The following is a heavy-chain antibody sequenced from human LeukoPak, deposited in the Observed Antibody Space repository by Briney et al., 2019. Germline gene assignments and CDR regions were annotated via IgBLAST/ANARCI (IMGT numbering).Heavy chain of an antibody. V-gene: IGHV4-59*01. CDR1: GGSISSYY. CDR2: IYYSGST. CDR3: ARALSIFGVVIQHDAFDI. Sequence: SETLSLTCTVSGGSISSYYWSWIRQPPGKGPEWIGYIYYSGSTNYNPSLKSRVTISVDTSKNQFSLKLSSVTAADTAVYYCARALSIFGVVIQHDAFDIWGQGTMVTVSS. J-gene: IGHJ3*02. D-gene: IGHD3-3*01.